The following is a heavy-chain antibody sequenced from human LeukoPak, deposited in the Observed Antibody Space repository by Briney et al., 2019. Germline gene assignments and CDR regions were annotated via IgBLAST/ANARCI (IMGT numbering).Heavy chain of an antibody. CDR1: GFTLDDYA. Sequence: GRSLRLSCAASGFTLDDYAMHWVRQAPGKGLEWVSGISWNSGSIGYADSVKGRFTISRDNAKNSLYLQMNSLRAEDTALYYCAKAKAVTGAFDIWGQGTMVTVSS. CDR3: AKAKAVTGAFDI. J-gene: IGHJ3*02. D-gene: IGHD7-27*01. V-gene: IGHV3-9*01. CDR2: ISWNSGSI.